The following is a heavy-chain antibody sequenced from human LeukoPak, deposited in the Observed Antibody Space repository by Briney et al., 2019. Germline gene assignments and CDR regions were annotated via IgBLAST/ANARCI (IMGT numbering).Heavy chain of an antibody. D-gene: IGHD3-22*01. Sequence: PSETLSLTCAVYGGSFSGYYWSWIRQPPGKGLEWIGEINHSGSTNYNPSLKSRVTISVDTSKNQFSLKLSSVTAADTAVYYCARWNDSSGSLYFDYWGQGTLVTVSS. CDR2: INHSGST. CDR3: ARWNDSSGSLYFDY. J-gene: IGHJ4*02. CDR1: GGSFSGYY. V-gene: IGHV4-34*01.